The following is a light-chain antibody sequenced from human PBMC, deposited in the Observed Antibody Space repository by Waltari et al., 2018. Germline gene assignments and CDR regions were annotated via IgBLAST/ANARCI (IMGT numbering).Light chain of an antibody. CDR3: CSYAGSSTLGV. CDR1: SSDVGSYDF. CDR2: EVN. Sequence: QSALTQPASVSGSPGQSITISCTGTSSDVGSYDFVSWFQQNPGKAPKLLIDEVNKRPSGVSNPFSGSKSGKTASLTISGLQAEDEADYYCCSYAGSSTLGVFGGGTKLTVL. J-gene: IGLJ3*02. V-gene: IGLV2-23*02.